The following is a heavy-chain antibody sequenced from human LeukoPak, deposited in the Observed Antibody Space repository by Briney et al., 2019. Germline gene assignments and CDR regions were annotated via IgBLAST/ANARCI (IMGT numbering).Heavy chain of an antibody. J-gene: IGHJ3*02. V-gene: IGHV1-18*01. CDR2: ISAYNGNT. Sequence: ASVKVSCKASGYTFTSYGISWVRQAPGQGLEWMGWISAYNGNTNYAQKLQGRVTMTRDTSISTAYMELSRLRSDDTAVYYCARGGTYTTYGSGSYLIWGQGTMVTVSS. CDR1: GYTFTSYG. D-gene: IGHD3-10*01. CDR3: ARGGTYTTYGSGSYLI.